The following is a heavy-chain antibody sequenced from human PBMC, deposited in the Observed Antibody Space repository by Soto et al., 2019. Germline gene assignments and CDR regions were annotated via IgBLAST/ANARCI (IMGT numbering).Heavy chain of an antibody. CDR3: ARDGTLYDSRAYYYLY. V-gene: IGHV1-69*13. J-gene: IGHJ4*02. CDR1: GGTFSSNT. CDR2: ITPMFGTP. Sequence: SVKVSCKASGGTFSSNTITWVRQAPGQGLEWMGGITPMFGTPNYAQKFRGRVTITADESTSTAYMELSSLRSEDTAMYFCARDGTLYDSRAYYYLYWGQGTLVTVS. D-gene: IGHD3-22*01.